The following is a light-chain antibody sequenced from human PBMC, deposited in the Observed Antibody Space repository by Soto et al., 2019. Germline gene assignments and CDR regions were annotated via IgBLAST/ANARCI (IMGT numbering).Light chain of an antibody. CDR2: GAS. V-gene: IGKV3-15*01. CDR1: QSVSNN. Sequence: EIVMTQSPATLSASPGERATLSCRASQSVSNNLAWYHQKPGQAPRLLIYGASTRATGIPARFSGSGSGTEFTLTISSLQPEDFGVYYCQQYNNWWTLGQGTKVEIK. CDR3: QQYNNWWT. J-gene: IGKJ1*01.